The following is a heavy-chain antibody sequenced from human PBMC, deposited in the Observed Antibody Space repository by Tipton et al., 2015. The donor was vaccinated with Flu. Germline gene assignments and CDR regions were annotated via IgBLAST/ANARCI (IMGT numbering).Heavy chain of an antibody. CDR1: GFTVNSNY. V-gene: IGHV3-53*01. D-gene: IGHD3-10*01. CDR3: AKDKSSPHERYGSGTADH. Sequence: VQLVQSGGDLIQPGGSLRLSCAASGFTVNSNYMSWVRQAPGKGLEWVSVIYSDGRAYYVDSVKGRFTVSRDDSKNMLSLQMDSLRAEDTAVYYCAKDKSSPHERYGSGTADHWGQGTLVTVSA. J-gene: IGHJ4*02. CDR2: IYSDGRA.